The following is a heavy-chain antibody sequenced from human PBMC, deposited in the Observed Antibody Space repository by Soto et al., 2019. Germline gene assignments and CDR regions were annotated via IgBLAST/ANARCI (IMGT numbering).Heavy chain of an antibody. V-gene: IGHV3-9*01. Sequence: GGSLRLSCAASGFTFDDYAMHWVRQAPGKGLEWVSGISWNSGSIGYADSVKGRFTISRDNAKNSLYLQMHSLRAEDTAFYSCSNAAGSIFAVENYFDYWGQGTLVTVSS. CDR2: ISWNSGSI. D-gene: IGHD3-3*01. CDR3: SNAAGSIFAVENYFDY. J-gene: IGHJ4*02. CDR1: GFTFDDYA.